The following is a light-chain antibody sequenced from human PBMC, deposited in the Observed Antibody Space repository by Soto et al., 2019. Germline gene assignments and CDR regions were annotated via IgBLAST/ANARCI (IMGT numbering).Light chain of an antibody. CDR3: MQGTYWPRT. CDR2: TVS. Sequence: DVVLTQSPLSLPVTLGQPASISCRSSQSLVSSDGNTYLIWFQQRPGQSPRRLIYTVSNRDSGVPDRFSGSGSGTDFTLKISRVEAEDVGVYYCMQGTYWPRTFGGGTKVEIK. J-gene: IGKJ4*01. CDR1: QSLVSSDGNTY. V-gene: IGKV2-30*01.